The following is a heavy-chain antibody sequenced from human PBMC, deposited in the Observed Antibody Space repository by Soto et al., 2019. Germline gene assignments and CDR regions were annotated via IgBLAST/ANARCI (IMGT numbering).Heavy chain of an antibody. J-gene: IGHJ5*02. CDR1: GGSVSGASYY. CDR2: IYYIGST. CDR3: ARTGFCSGGACYPNWFDP. Sequence: SETLSLTCTVSGGSVSGASYYWSWIRQPPGKGPEWIGYIYYIGSTRYNPSLKSRVTMSVDTSKNQFSLKLSSVTAADTAVYYCARTGFCSGGACYPNWFDPWGQGTLVTVSS. D-gene: IGHD2-15*01. V-gene: IGHV4-61*01.